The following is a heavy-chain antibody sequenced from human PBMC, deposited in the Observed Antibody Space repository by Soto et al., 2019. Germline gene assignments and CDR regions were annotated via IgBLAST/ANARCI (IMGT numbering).Heavy chain of an antibody. CDR1: GFTFSSYD. Sequence: EVQLEESGGGLVQPGGSLRLSCAASGFTFSSYDMHWVRQVPGKGLEWVSTFGASGDTSYPGYLKGRFTIASENAKHSLYLQMTSLRAADTAVYYCARGWAAHNSGYYYFGLWGQGTLVTVAS. CDR3: ARGWAAHNSGYYYFGL. D-gene: IGHD3-22*01. V-gene: IGHV3-13*04. J-gene: IGHJ4*02. CDR2: FGASGDT.